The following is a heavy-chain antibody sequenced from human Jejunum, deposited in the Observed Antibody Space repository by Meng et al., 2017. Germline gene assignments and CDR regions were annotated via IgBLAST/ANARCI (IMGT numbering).Heavy chain of an antibody. D-gene: IGHD2-15*01. CDR1: GFPFGTYW. CDR3: ARGGGYYFDY. J-gene: IGHJ4*02. CDR2: MNPDGSVK. Sequence: GESLKISCAASGFPFGTYWMNWVRQAPGKGLEWVANMNPDGSVKRYVDSVKGRFTISRDNAKNSMYLQMNSLRDEDTAVYYCARGGGYYFDYWGQGMLVTVSS. V-gene: IGHV3-7*04.